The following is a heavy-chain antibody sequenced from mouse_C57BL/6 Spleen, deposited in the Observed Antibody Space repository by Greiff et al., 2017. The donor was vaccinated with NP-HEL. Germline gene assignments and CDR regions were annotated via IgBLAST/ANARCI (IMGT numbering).Heavy chain of an antibody. CDR1: GYTFTGYW. J-gene: IGHJ3*01. D-gene: IGHD1-1*01. Sequence: VQLQQSGAELMKPGASVKLSCKATGYTFTGYWTEWVKQRPGHGLEWIGEILPGSGSTNYNEKFKGKASFTADTSSTTAYMKLSSLTTEDSAIYYCARGGSYCGSSQAWFAYWGQGTLVTVSA. CDR2: ILPGSGST. CDR3: ARGGSYCGSSQAWFAY. V-gene: IGHV1-9*01.